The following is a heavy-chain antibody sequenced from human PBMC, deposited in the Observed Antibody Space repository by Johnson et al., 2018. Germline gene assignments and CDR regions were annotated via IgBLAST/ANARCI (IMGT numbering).Heavy chain of an antibody. J-gene: IGHJ6*02. D-gene: IGHD2-21*02. V-gene: IGHV4-59*01. CDR2: IYYSGST. CDR1: GGSISSYY. Sequence: QVQLQESGPGLVKPSETLSLTCTVSGGSISSYYWSWIRQPPGKGLEWIGYIYYSGSTNYNPSLKSRVTISVDTSKNQFSLKLSSVTAADTAVYYWARYDFAEPYYYYYGMDVWGQGTTVTGSS. CDR3: ARYDFAEPYYYYYGMDV.